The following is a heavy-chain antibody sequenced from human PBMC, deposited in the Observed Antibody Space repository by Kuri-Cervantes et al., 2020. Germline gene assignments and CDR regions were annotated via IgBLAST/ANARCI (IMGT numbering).Heavy chain of an antibody. CDR2: IYSGGST. CDR1: GFTVSCQY. Sequence: GESLKISCAASGFTVSCQYMSWVRQAPGKGLEWVSVIYSGGSTYYADSVKGRFTISRDHSKTTLYLQMNSLRAEDTAVYYCARGWDLPDGMDVWGQGTTVTVSS. CDR3: ARGWDLPDGMDV. V-gene: IGHV3-53*05. D-gene: IGHD1-14*01. J-gene: IGHJ6*02.